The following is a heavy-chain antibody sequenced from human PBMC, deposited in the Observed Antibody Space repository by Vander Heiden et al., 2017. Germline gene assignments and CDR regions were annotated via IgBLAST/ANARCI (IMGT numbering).Heavy chain of an antibody. D-gene: IGHD3-10*02. CDR2: IKSRSDGGTT. J-gene: IGHJ5*02. Sequence: EVQLVESGGGWLRLGGSLILPCAPSGLPFSNAWMNWVRQAAGKGLEWVGRIKSRSDGGTTDYAAPVKGRFTISRDDSKNTLYLQMNSLKTEDTAVYYCTTVFTFNWFDPWGQGTLVTVSS. CDR3: TTVFTFNWFDP. V-gene: IGHV3-15*07. CDR1: GLPFSNAW.